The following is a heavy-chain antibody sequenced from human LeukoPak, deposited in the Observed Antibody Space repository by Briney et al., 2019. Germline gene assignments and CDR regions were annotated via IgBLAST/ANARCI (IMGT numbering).Heavy chain of an antibody. CDR2: IYTSGST. Sequence: SETLSLTCTVSGGSISSYYWSWIRQPAGKGLEWIGRIYTSGSTNYNPSLKSRVTMSVDTSKNQFSLKLSSVTAADTAVYYCARDHIVEVPARSPYYYYGMDVWGQGTTVTVSS. J-gene: IGHJ6*02. CDR3: ARDHIVEVPARSPYYYYGMDV. V-gene: IGHV4-4*07. CDR1: GGSISSYY. D-gene: IGHD2-2*01.